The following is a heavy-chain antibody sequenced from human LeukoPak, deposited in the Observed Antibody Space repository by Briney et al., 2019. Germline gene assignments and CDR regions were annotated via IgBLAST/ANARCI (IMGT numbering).Heavy chain of an antibody. CDR2: IKQDGSEK. V-gene: IGHV3-7*01. J-gene: IGHJ3*02. Sequence: GGSLRLSCAASGFTFSSYWMSWVRQAPGKGLEWVANIKQDGSEKYYVDSVKGRFTISRDNAKNSLYLQMNSLRAEDTAVYYCARDGYSYVGPTTIDAFDIWGQGTMVTVSS. CDR1: GFTFSSYW. CDR3: ARDGYSYVGPTTIDAFDI. D-gene: IGHD5-18*01.